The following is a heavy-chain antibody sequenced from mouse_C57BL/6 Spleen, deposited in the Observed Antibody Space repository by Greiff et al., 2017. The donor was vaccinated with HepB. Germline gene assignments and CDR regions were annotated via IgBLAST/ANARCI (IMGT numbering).Heavy chain of an antibody. Sequence: ESGPGLVKPSQSLSLTCSVTGYSITSGYYWNWIRQFPGNKLEWMGYISYDGSNNYNPSLKNRISITRDTSKNQFFLKLNSVTTEDTATYYCASYDGYYENAMDYWGQGTSVTVSS. D-gene: IGHD2-3*01. CDR3: ASYDGYYENAMDY. J-gene: IGHJ4*01. CDR2: ISYDGSN. V-gene: IGHV3-6*01. CDR1: GYSITSGYY.